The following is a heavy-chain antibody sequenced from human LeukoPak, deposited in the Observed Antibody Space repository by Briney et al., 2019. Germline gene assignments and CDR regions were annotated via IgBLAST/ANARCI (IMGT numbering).Heavy chain of an antibody. D-gene: IGHD7-27*01. CDR1: GGSISSSNW. CDR3: ARDSLGLGIWINWFDP. V-gene: IGHV4-4*02. CDR2: IYHSGST. J-gene: IGHJ5*02. Sequence: SGTLSLTCAVSGGSISSSNWWSWVRQPPGKGLEWIGEIYHSGSTNYNPSLKSRVTISVDKSKNQFSLKLSSVTAADTAVYYCARDSLGLGIWINWFDPWGQGTLVTVSS.